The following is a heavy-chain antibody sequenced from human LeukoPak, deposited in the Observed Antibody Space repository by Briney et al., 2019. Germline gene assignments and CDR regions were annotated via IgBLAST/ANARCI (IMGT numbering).Heavy chain of an antibody. J-gene: IGHJ4*02. V-gene: IGHV4-59*01. CDR2: FYYSGDT. CDR3: ARWNYDIMTGYRYFDY. Sequence: SETLSLTCYVSGGSIRGFYWSWIRQPPGKELEWIGYFYYSGDTNYNPALNSRVTISVDASKNQFSLKMSSVTAADTAVYYCARWNYDIMTGYRYFDYWGQGTLVTVSS. D-gene: IGHD3-9*01. CDR1: GGSIRGFY.